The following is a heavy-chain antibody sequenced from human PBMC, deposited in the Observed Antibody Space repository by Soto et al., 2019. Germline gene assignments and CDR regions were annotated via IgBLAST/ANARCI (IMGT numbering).Heavy chain of an antibody. CDR1: GFSFGFSA. V-gene: IGHV1-58*02. D-gene: IGHD4-17*01. CDR2: IVVGSGET. Sequence: SVKGSCKASGFSFGFSAIQWVRQHSGQRLEWIGWIVVGSGETKYAEKFQERVTVTTDMSTSTAYMELSSLGSEDTAVYYCAAGIHDGVYYYYFMDVWGQGTTVTVSS. CDR3: AAGIHDGVYYYYFMDV. J-gene: IGHJ6*03.